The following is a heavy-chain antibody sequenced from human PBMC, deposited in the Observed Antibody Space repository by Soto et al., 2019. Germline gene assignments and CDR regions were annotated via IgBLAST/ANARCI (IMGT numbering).Heavy chain of an antibody. J-gene: IGHJ6*02. CDR2: IIPIFGTA. CDR3: ARGDSSSSTGIYYYGMDV. V-gene: IGHV1-69*13. Sequence: SVNVSCKASGGTFSSYAISWVRQAPGQGLEWMGGIIPIFGTANYAQKFQGRVTITADESTSTAYMELSSLRSEDTAVYYCARGDSSSSTGIYYYGMDVWGQGTTVTVSS. D-gene: IGHD6-13*01. CDR1: GGTFSSYA.